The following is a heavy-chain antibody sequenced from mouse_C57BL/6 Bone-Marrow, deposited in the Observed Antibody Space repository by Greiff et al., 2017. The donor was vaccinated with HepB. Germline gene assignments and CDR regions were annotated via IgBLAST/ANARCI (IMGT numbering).Heavy chain of an antibody. CDR2: ILPGSGST. CDR3: ARADYDGSSPLDAMDY. Sequence: QVQLQQSGAELMKPGASVKLSCKATGYTFTGYWIEWVKQRPGHGLEWIGEILPGSGSTNYNEKFKGKATFTADTSSNTAYMQLSSLTTEDSAIYYCARADYDGSSPLDAMDYWGQGTSVTVSS. D-gene: IGHD1-1*01. J-gene: IGHJ4*01. CDR1: GYTFTGYW. V-gene: IGHV1-9*01.